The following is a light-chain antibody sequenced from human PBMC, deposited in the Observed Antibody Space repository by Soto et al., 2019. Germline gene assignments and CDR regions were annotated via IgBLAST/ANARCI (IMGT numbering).Light chain of an antibody. CDR1: QNIRTY. Sequence: DIQVTQSPSSLSASVGERVTITCRASQNIRTYLNWYQQRPGKPPKLLIHTASTLQSGVPSRFSGSGSGTDFTLTISSLQPEDFAAYYCQQTYSTLNSFGQGTKLEIK. CDR2: TAS. V-gene: IGKV1-39*01. J-gene: IGKJ2*03. CDR3: QQTYSTLNS.